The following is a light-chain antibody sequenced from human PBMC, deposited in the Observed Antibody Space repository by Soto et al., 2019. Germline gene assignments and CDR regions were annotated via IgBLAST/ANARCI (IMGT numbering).Light chain of an antibody. J-gene: IGKJ4*01. Sequence: EIVLTQSPGTLSLSPGERATLSCRASQSVYRSYLAWYQQKPGQAPRLLMYGASSRATGIPDRFSGSGSGTDFTLTISRLEPEDFAVYYCPQYGTSPPTFGGGTKVESK. V-gene: IGKV3-20*01. CDR2: GAS. CDR1: QSVYRSY. CDR3: PQYGTSPPT.